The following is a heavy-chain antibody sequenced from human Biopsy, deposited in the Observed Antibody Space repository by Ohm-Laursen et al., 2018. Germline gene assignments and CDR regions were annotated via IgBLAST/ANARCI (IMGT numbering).Heavy chain of an antibody. J-gene: IGHJ6*02. CDR2: INHSGRT. V-gene: IGHV4-34*01. D-gene: IGHD3-22*01. CDR1: GESFNGYY. Sequence: SDTLSLTCAVYGESFNGYYWSWIRQTPGKGLEWIGEINHSGRTNYNPSLKSRVTISVDTSKNQFPLKMRSVTAADTAVYYCVRGVDYYDPYHYYALDVWGQGTTVTVSS. CDR3: VRGVDYYDPYHYYALDV.